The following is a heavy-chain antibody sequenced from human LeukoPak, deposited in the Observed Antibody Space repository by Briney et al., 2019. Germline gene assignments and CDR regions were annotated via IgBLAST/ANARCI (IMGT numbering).Heavy chain of an antibody. J-gene: IGHJ4*02. V-gene: IGHV1-46*01. CDR3: ARDGSSTLRSYYDSSGYYGTGIDY. D-gene: IGHD3-22*01. Sequence: GASVKVSCKASGYTFTSYYMHWVRQAPGQGLERMGIINPSGGSTSYAQKFQGRVTMTRDTSTSTVYMELSSLRSEDTAVYYCARDGSSTLRSYYDSSGYYGTGIDYWGQGTLVTVSS. CDR1: GYTFTSYY. CDR2: INPSGGST.